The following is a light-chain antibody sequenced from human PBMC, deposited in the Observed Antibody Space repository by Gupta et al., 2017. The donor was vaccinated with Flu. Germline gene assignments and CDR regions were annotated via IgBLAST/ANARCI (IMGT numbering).Light chain of an antibody. CDR1: SWHSSYI. J-gene: IGLJ3*02. Sequence: QPVLTQSSSASVSLGSSVKLTCTLSSWHSSYIIAWHQQQPGKAPRYLMKLEGSGSYNKGSGVPDRFSGSSSGADCYLTISNLRSEDEADYYCETWDSNTRVFGGWTKLTVL. CDR3: ETWDSNTRV. V-gene: IGLV4-60*03. CDR2: LEGSGSY.